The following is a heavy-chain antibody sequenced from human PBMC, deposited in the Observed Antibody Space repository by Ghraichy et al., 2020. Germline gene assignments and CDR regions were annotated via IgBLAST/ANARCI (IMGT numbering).Heavy chain of an antibody. CDR3: ARSGGTTVTYPHWFDL. J-gene: IGHJ5*02. D-gene: IGHD4-17*01. V-gene: IGHV3-23*01. CDR1: GFTFSSYA. Sequence: GGSLRLSCAASGFTFSSYAMNWVRQAPGKGLEWVSTIFAGGGGTQYADSVKGRFAISRDSSKNTLFLQMNSLRVEDTAIYYCARSGGTTVTYPHWFDLWGQGTLVTVSS. CDR2: IFAGGGGT.